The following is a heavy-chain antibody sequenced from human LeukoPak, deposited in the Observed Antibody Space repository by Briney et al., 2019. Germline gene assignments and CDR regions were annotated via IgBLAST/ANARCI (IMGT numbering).Heavy chain of an antibody. CDR1: GGSINSHY. V-gene: IGHV4-4*07. J-gene: IGHJ4*02. CDR3: ERWRDSSGYYQHFDY. CDR2: IYSSGST. Sequence: SETLSLTCTVSGGSINSHYWSWIRQPAGKGLEWIGHIYSSGSTNYNPSLKSRVTMSVDTSKNQFSLELSSVTAADTAVYYCERWRDSSGYYQHFDYWGQGVLVTVSS. D-gene: IGHD3-22*01.